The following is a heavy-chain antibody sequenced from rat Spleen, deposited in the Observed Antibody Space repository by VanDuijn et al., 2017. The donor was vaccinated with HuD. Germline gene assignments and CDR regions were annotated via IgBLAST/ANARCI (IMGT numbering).Heavy chain of an antibody. CDR2: INNAGST. Sequence: EVQLQESGPGLVKPSQSLSLTCSVTGYSITSSYRWNWIRKFPGNKLEWMGYINNAGSTNYNPSLKGRISITRDTSKNQFFLQLNSVTTEDTATYYCARLRNYFDYWGQGVMVTVSS. CDR1: GYSITSSYR. D-gene: IGHD1-11*01. CDR3: ARLRNYFDY. V-gene: IGHV3-3*01. J-gene: IGHJ2*01.